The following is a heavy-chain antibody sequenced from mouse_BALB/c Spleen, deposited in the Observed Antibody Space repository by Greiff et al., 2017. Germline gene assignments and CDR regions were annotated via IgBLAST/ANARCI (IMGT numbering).Heavy chain of an antibody. CDR1: GFTFNTYA. D-gene: IGHD1-1*02. CDR3: VRDRDMGYFDV. CDR2: IRSKSNNYAT. J-gene: IGHJ1*01. Sequence: GGGLVQPKGSLKLSCAASGFTFNTYAMHWVCQAPGKGLEWVARIRSKSNNYATYYADSVKDRFTISRDDSQSMLYLQMNNLKTEDTAMYYCVRDRDMGYFDVWGAGTTVTVSS. V-gene: IGHV10-3*03.